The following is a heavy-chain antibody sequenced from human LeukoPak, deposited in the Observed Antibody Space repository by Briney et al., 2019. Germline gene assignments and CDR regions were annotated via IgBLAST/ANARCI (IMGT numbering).Heavy chain of an antibody. D-gene: IGHD3-10*01. CDR3: ARDLGSYYLSNWFDP. J-gene: IGHJ5*02. CDR1: GFTFSSYW. V-gene: IGHV3-7*01. Sequence: GGSLRLSCAASGFTFSSYWMSWVRQAPGKGLEWVANIKQDGSEKYYVDSVKGRFTISRDNAKNSLYLQMNSLRAEDTAVYYCARDLGSYYLSNWFDPWGQGTLVTVSS. CDR2: IKQDGSEK.